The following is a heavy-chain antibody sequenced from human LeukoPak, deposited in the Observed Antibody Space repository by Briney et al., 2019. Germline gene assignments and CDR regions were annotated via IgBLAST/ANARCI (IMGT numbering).Heavy chain of an antibody. V-gene: IGHV4-34*01. J-gene: IGHJ5*01. CDR1: GMSFAGYY. CDR2: RNHRGSS. D-gene: IGHD6-19*01. CDR3: ARGSGSYSGAADS. Sequence: PSETLSLTCSVHGMSFAGYYWSWIRQPPGKRLEWIGERNHRGSSYFNPSFESRVTISLDTSRKQFSLNLTSVTAADTAFYYCARGSGSYSGAADSWGQGTLVTVSS.